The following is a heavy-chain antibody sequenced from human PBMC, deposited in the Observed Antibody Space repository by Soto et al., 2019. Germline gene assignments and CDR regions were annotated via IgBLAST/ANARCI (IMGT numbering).Heavy chain of an antibody. CDR2: IFYSGDT. V-gene: IGHV4-30-4*01. CDR1: GASVNTGDYY. Sequence: VQLQGSGPGLVKPSQTLSLTCTVSGASVNTGDYYWSYIRQSPGKGLEWLGYIFYSGDTYYNPSLKSRATISLNTSRNQISLTLTSVTDADTAVYFCVGTGTTDVFWGQGTLVTVSS. CDR3: VGTGTTDVF. D-gene: IGHD1-7*01. J-gene: IGHJ1*01.